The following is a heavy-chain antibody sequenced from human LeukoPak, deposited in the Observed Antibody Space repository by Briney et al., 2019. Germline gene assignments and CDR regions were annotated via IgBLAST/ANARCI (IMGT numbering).Heavy chain of an antibody. CDR1: GFTFSSYA. J-gene: IGHJ4*02. V-gene: IGHV3-64*01. CDR3: ARGTRVAKATDY. D-gene: IGHD1/OR15-1a*01. CDR2: ISSNGGST. Sequence: GGSLRLSCAASGFTFSSYAMHWVRQAPGKGLEYVSAISSNGGSTYYANSVKGRCTISRDNSKNTLYLQMGSLRAEDMAVYYCARGTRVAKATDYWGQGTLVTVSS.